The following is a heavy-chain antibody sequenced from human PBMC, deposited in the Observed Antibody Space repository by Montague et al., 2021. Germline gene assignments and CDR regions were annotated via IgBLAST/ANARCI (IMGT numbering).Heavy chain of an antibody. J-gene: IGHJ5*02. D-gene: IGHD1-26*01. Sequence: SETLSLTCTVSGDSISSKYFWSWVRQLLGKGLEWIGEIYHGTTSYSPSLKGRLTVSMDTSKNQFSLKLSSVTAADTAIYYCAVGFESAWELLHHWGQGILVTVSS. V-gene: IGHV4-4*02. CDR1: GDSISSKYF. CDR3: AVGFESAWELLHH. CDR2: IYHGTT.